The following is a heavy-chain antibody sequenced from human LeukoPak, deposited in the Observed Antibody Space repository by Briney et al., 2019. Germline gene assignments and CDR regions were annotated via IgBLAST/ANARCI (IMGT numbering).Heavy chain of an antibody. CDR1: GGSISPYY. J-gene: IGHJ5*02. CDR3: ARRGSAPNWFDP. V-gene: IGHV4-59*08. Sequence: PSETLSLTCTVPGGSISPYYWSWIRQPPGKGLEWIGYIYYSGSTNYNPSLKSRVTISVDTSKNQFSLKLSSVTAADTAMYYCARRGSAPNWFDPWGQGTLVTVSS. CDR2: IYYSGST.